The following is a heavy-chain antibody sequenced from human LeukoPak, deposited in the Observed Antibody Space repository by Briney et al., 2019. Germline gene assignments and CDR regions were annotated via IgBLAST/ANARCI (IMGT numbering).Heavy chain of an antibody. V-gene: IGHV3-11*06. CDR1: GFTFSDYY. J-gene: IGHJ5*02. CDR3: ARETRTLGVAATSWFDP. D-gene: IGHD2-15*01. Sequence: PGGSLRLPCVASGFTFSDYYMSWIRQAPGKGLEWVSYISSSSSYTNYADSVKGRFTISRDNAKNSLYLQMNSLRAEDTAVYYCARETRTLGVAATSWFDPWGQGTLVTVSS. CDR2: ISSSSSYT.